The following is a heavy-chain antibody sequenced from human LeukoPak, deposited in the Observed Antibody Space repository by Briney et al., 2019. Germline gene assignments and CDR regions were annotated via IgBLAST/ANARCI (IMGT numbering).Heavy chain of an antibody. CDR1: GYTFIDSY. Sequence: ATVKVSCKTSGYTFIDSYIHWVRQAPGQGLEWMGWINPNNGDTIYAQKFQDRVKMTRDPSITTAYMELTKLRSDDTAVYYCARPDYDDDDSSGTHDWGQGTLVTVSS. CDR3: ARPDYDDDDSSGTHD. D-gene: IGHD4-17*01. J-gene: IGHJ4*02. CDR2: INPNNGDT. V-gene: IGHV1-2*02.